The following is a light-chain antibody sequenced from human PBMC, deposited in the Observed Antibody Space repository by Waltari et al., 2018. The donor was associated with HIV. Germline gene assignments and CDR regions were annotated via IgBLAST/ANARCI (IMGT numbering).Light chain of an antibody. Sequence: SSALTQVPSMSVAPGQPAKINCGGHKTGRKTVHRYQQKTGPAPVLVGYDESDRPSGVPERFSGSKSGNTATLTISRVEPGSEAVYFCQVWDISSDQVVFGGGTKLTVL. V-gene: IGLV3-21*02. CDR2: DES. CDR3: QVWDISSDQVV. CDR1: KTGRKT. J-gene: IGLJ2*01.